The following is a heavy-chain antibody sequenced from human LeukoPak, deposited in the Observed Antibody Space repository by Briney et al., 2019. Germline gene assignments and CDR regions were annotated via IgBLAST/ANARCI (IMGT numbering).Heavy chain of an antibody. J-gene: IGHJ6*03. CDR3: ARACYIRFLNYYYYYMDV. V-gene: IGHV4-39*07. Sequence: SETLSLTCTVSGGSISSSYSYWGWIRQPPGKGLEWIGNIYYSGSTYYSPSLTSRVTISVDTSKNQFSLKLSFVTAADTAVYYCARACYIRFLNYYYYYMDVWGKGTTVTVSS. CDR1: GGSISSSYSY. CDR2: IYYSGST. D-gene: IGHD3-3*01.